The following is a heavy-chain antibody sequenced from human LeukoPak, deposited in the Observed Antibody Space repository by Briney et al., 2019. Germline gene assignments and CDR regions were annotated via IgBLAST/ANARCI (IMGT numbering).Heavy chain of an antibody. Sequence: GGSLRLSCAASGFTFSSYAMSWVRQAPGKGLEWVSTIGYTDTYYADSVKGRFTISRDNSKNTLHLQMNSLRAEDTAIYYCAKDSIDHNGVYDAFDIWGQGTLVTASS. D-gene: IGHD1-1*01. V-gene: IGHV3-23*01. J-gene: IGHJ3*02. CDR1: GFTFSSYA. CDR3: AKDSIDHNGVYDAFDI. CDR2: IGYTDT.